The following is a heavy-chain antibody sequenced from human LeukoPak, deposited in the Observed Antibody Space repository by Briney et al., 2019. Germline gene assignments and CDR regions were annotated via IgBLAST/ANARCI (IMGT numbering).Heavy chain of an antibody. CDR1: RGSITNSSCY. CDR2: IYYTGTT. J-gene: IGHJ4*02. CDR3: ARRAVVPAAVSYFDN. V-gene: IGHV4-39*01. Sequence: ASETLSLTCAVLRGSITNSSCYWGWIRQPPGKGLEWIGGIYYTGTTYYSPSLNSRITISMDTSKNQFSLRLASVTAADTALYYCARRAVVPAAVSYFDNWGQGTLVTVSS. D-gene: IGHD2-2*01.